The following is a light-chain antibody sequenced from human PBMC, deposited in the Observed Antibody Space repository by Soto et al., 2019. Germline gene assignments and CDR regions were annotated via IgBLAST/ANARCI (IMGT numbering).Light chain of an antibody. CDR2: GNR. CDR1: SSNIGAGYD. CDR3: QSYDSSLSGDV. J-gene: IGLJ1*01. Sequence: QSVLTQPPSVSGAPGQRVTISRTGGSSNIGAGYDVHWYQQLPGTAPKLLIYGNRHRPSGVPDRFSGSKSGTSASLAITWLPAEDESDYYCQSYDSSLSGDVFGTGTKLTVL. V-gene: IGLV1-40*01.